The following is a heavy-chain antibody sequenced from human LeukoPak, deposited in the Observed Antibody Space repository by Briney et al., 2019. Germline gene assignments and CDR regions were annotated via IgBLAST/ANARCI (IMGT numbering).Heavy chain of an antibody. CDR3: ARVHGIAVAGTPLGAFDI. J-gene: IGHJ3*02. CDR2: IYYSGST. CDR1: GGSFSGYY. V-gene: IGHV4-59*01. D-gene: IGHD6-19*01. Sequence: PSETLSLTCAVYGGSFSGYYWSWIRQPPGKGLEWIGYIYYSGSTNYNPSLKSRVTISVDTSKNQFSLKLSSVTAADTAVYYCARVHGIAVAGTPLGAFDIWGQGTMVTVSS.